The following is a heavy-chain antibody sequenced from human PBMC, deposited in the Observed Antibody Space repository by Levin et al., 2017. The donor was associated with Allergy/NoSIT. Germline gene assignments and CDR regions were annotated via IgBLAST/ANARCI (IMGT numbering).Heavy chain of an antibody. Sequence: SQTLSLTCTVSGGSISSSYWSWIRQPPGKGLEWIGYIYYSGSTNYNPSLKSRVTISVDTSKNQFSLKLSSVTAADTAVYYCARVLSGYSYGLFDYWGQGTLVTVSS. V-gene: IGHV4-59*01. D-gene: IGHD5-18*01. CDR3: ARVLSGYSYGLFDY. CDR1: GGSISSSY. CDR2: IYYSGST. J-gene: IGHJ4*02.